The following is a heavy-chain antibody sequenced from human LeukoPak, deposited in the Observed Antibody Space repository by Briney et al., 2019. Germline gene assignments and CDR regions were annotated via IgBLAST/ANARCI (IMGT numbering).Heavy chain of an antibody. V-gene: IGHV1-69*06. CDR1: GCTFSSYA. Sequence: GSSLKVSCKASGCTFSSYAISWVRQAPGQGLEWMGRIIPIFGTANYAQKFQGRVTITADKSTSTAYMELSSLRSEDTAVYYCARDRIDSNRYFDYWGQGTLVTVSS. J-gene: IGHJ4*02. CDR2: IIPIFGTA. CDR3: ARDRIDSNRYFDY. D-gene: IGHD3-22*01.